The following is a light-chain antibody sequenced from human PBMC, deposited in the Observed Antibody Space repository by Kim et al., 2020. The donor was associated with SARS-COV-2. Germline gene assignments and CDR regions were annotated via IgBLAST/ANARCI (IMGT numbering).Light chain of an antibody. CDR3: QAWDNTWV. V-gene: IGLV3-1*01. J-gene: IGLJ3*02. CDR1: KLGDKY. CDR2: QDT. Sequence: SYELTQPPSVSVSPGQTVTITCSGDKLGDKYSSWYQQQPVQAPVLVIYQDTKRPSGIPERFVGSNSGNTATLTISGAQAMDEADYYCQAWDNTWVFGGGT.